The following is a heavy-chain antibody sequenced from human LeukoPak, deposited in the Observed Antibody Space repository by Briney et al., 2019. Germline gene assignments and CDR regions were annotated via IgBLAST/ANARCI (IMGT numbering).Heavy chain of an antibody. CDR3: ARSRRDYGDYDY. CDR2: IDWVDDK. Sequence: SGPALVKPTQTLTLTCTFSGFSLSTRGMRVSWIRQPPGKALEWLARIDWVDDKFYSTSLKTRLTISKDTSKNQVVLTMTNMDPVDTATYYCARSRRDYGDYDYWGQGTLVTVSS. V-gene: IGHV2-70*04. CDR1: GFSLSTRGMR. J-gene: IGHJ4*02. D-gene: IGHD4-17*01.